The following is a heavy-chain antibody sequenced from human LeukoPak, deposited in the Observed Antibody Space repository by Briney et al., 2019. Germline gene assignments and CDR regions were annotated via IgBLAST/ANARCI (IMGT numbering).Heavy chain of an antibody. J-gene: IGHJ4*02. CDR2: ISSSGSTI. V-gene: IGHV3-48*03. D-gene: IGHD3-9*01. CDR3: ARARYRRYFDY. Sequence: GGSLRLSCATSGFSFSSYEMKWVRQAPGKGLEWVSYISSSGSTIYYADSVKGRFTISRDNAKNSLYLQMNSLRAEDTAVYYCARARYRRYFDYWGQGTLVTVSS. CDR1: GFSFSSYE.